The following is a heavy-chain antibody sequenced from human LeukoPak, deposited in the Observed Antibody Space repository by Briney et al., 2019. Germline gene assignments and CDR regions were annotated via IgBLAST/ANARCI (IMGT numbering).Heavy chain of an antibody. CDR2: IKSKTDGGTT. CDR3: TTASKYRSYYGYYGMDV. Sequence: GGSLRLSCAASGFTFSNAWMSWVRQAPGKGLEWVGRIKSKTDGGTTDYAAPVKGRFTISGDDSKNTLYLQMNSLKTEDTAVYYCTTASKYRSYYGYYGMDVWGQGTTVTVSS. CDR1: GFTFSNAW. D-gene: IGHD1-26*01. J-gene: IGHJ6*02. V-gene: IGHV3-15*01.